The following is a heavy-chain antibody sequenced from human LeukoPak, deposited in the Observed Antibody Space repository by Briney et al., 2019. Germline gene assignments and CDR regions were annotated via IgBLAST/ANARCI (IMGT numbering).Heavy chain of an antibody. D-gene: IGHD3-3*01. CDR2: ISGSGTTI. CDR1: GFTFSDSY. CDR3: TRNPELRYSSYYYYMDV. V-gene: IGHV3-11*04. J-gene: IGHJ6*03. Sequence: GGSLRLSCAASGFTFSDSYMSWIRQAPGKGLEWVSYISGSGTTIYSADSVKGRFTISRDNAKNSLYLQMNSLRAEDTAVYYCTRNPELRYSSYYYYMDVWGKGTTVTISS.